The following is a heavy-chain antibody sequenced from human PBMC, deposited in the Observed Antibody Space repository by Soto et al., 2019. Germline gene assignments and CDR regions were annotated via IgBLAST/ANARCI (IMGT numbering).Heavy chain of an antibody. Sequence: EVQLVESGGGLVKPGGSLRLSCAASGFTFSSYSMNWVRQAPGKGLEWVSSISSSSSYIYYADSVKGRFTISRDNAKNSLYLQMNSLRAEDTAVYYCARERAHDILTGYYPNWFDPWGQGTLVTVSS. D-gene: IGHD3-9*01. CDR3: ARERAHDILTGYYPNWFDP. CDR2: ISSSSSYI. CDR1: GFTFSSYS. J-gene: IGHJ5*02. V-gene: IGHV3-21*01.